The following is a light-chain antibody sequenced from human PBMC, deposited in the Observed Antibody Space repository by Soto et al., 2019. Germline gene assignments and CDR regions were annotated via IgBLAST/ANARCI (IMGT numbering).Light chain of an antibody. J-gene: IGKJ1*01. V-gene: IGKV3-15*01. CDR2: GAT. CDR3: QQYKNWPPST. CDR1: QSVSSN. Sequence: EIVMTQSPATLSVSPGERATLSCRASQSVSSNLAWYKQKPRQAPRLLIYGATTWATGIPARFSRSGSETELTLTLSSLHSEDCAVYYCQQYKNWPPSTFGEGTKVEIK.